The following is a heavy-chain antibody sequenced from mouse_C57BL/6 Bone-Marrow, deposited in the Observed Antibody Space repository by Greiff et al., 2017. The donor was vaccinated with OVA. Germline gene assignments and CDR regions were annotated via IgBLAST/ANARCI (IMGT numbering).Heavy chain of an antibody. Sequence: MLVESGGGLVQPGGSMKLSCAASGFTFSDAWMDWVRQSPEKGLEWVAEIRNKANNHATYYAESVKGRFTISRDDSKSSVYLQMNSLRAEDTGIYYCTRLSYYGSSPFAYWGQGTLVTVSA. D-gene: IGHD1-1*01. CDR2: IRNKANNHAT. V-gene: IGHV6-6*01. CDR3: TRLSYYGSSPFAY. J-gene: IGHJ3*01. CDR1: GFTFSDAW.